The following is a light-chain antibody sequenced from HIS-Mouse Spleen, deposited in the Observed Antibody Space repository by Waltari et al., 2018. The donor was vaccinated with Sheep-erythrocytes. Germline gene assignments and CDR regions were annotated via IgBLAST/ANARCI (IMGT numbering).Light chain of an antibody. CDR3: QSADSSGTYPV. CDR1: ALPKQY. V-gene: IGLV3-25*03. CDR2: TDS. Sequence: SYELTQPPSVSVSPGQTARITCSGDALPKQYAYWYQQKPGQAPVLVRYTDSERPSGIPERFSGSSSGTTVTLTISGVQAEDEADYYCQSADSSGTYPVFGGGTKLTVL. J-gene: IGLJ2*01.